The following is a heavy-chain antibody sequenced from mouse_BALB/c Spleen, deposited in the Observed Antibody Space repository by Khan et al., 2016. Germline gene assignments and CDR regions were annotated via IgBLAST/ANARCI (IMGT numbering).Heavy chain of an antibody. Sequence: QVQLQQSGAELAKPGASVKMSCKASGYTFTTYWMHWVKQRPGQGLEWIGYINTTTGYTEYNQKFKDKATLTADKSSSTAYMQLSGLTSEDSAVYCCARDLDYWGQGTTLTVSS. CDR1: GYTFTTYW. J-gene: IGHJ2*01. CDR3: ARDLDY. CDR2: INTTTGYT. V-gene: IGHV1-7*01.